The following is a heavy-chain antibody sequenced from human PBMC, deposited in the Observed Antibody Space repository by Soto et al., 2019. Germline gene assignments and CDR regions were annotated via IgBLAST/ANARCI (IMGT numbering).Heavy chain of an antibody. Sequence: GASVKVSCKASGYTFTNYAMHWVRQAPGQRLEWMGWINAGNGNTKYSQKFQGRVTITRDTSASTAYMELSSLRSEDTAVYYCAREGIAAAGTGYYYYYGMDVWGQGTTVTVSS. CDR1: GYTFTNYA. CDR3: AREGIAAAGTGYYYYYGMDV. J-gene: IGHJ6*02. CDR2: INAGNGNT. D-gene: IGHD6-13*01. V-gene: IGHV1-3*01.